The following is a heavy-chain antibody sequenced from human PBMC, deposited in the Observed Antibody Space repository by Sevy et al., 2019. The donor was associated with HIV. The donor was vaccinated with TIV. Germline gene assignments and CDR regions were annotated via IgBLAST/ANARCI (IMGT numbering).Heavy chain of an antibody. CDR2: VNHSGST. J-gene: IGHJ2*01. CDR3: ARGGDGAVPAPIIGWGPWTKYWYFDL. V-gene: IGHV4-34*01. D-gene: IGHD2-2*02. CDR1: GGSFSGYS. Sequence: SETLSLTCAVSGGSFSGYSWDWIRQPPGKGLEWIGEVNHSGSTNYNPSLKSRVTISVDKSKNQFSLKLNFVTAADTAVYYCARGGDGAVPAPIIGWGPWTKYWYFDLWGRGTLVTVSS.